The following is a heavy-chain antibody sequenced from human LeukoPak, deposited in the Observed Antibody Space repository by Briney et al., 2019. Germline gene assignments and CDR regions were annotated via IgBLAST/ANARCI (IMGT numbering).Heavy chain of an antibody. D-gene: IGHD3-10*01. Sequence: GESLKISCKGSGYSFTSYWIGWVRQMPGKGLEWMGIIYPGDSDSRYSPSFQGQITISVDKSISTAYIEWSSLKASDTAMYYCARDSRFDYGSGSYQLLSWDYWGQGTLVTVSS. J-gene: IGHJ4*02. V-gene: IGHV5-51*01. CDR3: ARDSRFDYGSGSYQLLSWDY. CDR1: GYSFTSYW. CDR2: IYPGDSDS.